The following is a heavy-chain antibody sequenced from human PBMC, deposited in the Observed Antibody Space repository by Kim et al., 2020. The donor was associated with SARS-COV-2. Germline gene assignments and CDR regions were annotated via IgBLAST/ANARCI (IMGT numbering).Heavy chain of an antibody. D-gene: IGHD1-26*01. V-gene: IGHV3-23*01. Sequence: YYADSVKGRFTISRDNSKNTLYLQMNSLRAEDTAVYYCAKRLWELSRFDYWGQGTLVTVSS. J-gene: IGHJ4*02. CDR3: AKRLWELSRFDY.